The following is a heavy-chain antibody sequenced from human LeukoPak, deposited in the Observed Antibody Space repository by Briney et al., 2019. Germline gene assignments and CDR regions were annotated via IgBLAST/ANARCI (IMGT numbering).Heavy chain of an antibody. CDR3: AYNRNFALDN. D-gene: IGHD1-14*01. Sequence: PSETLSLTCAVSGASIASHSWWSWVRQPPGKGLEWIGEVYHSGGANYKPSLKSRVTISVDTSRNHFSLKLTSVTAADTAVYFCAYNRNFALDNWGQGTLVTVSS. J-gene: IGHJ4*01. V-gene: IGHV4/OR15-8*01. CDR2: VYHSGGA. CDR1: GASIASHSW.